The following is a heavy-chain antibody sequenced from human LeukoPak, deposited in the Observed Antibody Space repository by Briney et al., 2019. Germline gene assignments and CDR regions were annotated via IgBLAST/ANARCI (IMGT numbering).Heavy chain of an antibody. CDR3: AKDPAVKGDDFWSGYSDY. Sequence: PGGSLRLSCAASGFTFSSYDMHWVRQAPGKGLEWVAVISYDGNNKYYADSVKGRFTISRDTSKNTLYLQMNSLRAEDTAVYYCAKDPAVKGDDFWSGYSDYWGQGTLVTVSS. D-gene: IGHD3-3*01. J-gene: IGHJ4*02. CDR1: GFTFSSYD. CDR2: ISYDGNNK. V-gene: IGHV3-30*18.